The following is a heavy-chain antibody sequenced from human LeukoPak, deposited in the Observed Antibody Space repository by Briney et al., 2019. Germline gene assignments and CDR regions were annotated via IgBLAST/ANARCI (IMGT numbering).Heavy chain of an antibody. Sequence: SETLSLTCAVYGGSFSGYYWSWIRQPPGKGLEWSGSMYYSGSTYYNASLRSRVTISVDTSKNQFSLKLSSVTAADTAVYYCARHFDRDGYKSNAFDIWGKGTMVTVSS. CDR1: GGSFSGYY. V-gene: IGHV4-34*01. CDR2: MYYSGST. D-gene: IGHD5-24*01. CDR3: ARHFDRDGYKSNAFDI. J-gene: IGHJ3*02.